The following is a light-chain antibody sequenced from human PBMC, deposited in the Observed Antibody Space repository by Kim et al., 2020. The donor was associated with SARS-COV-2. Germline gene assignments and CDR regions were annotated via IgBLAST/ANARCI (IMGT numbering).Light chain of an antibody. CDR2: DAS. Sequence: GDRVTITCRTSQSISNWLAWYQQKPGSAPKLLIYDASSLESGVPSRFSGSGSGTEFTLTISSLQPDDFATYFCQQYNPAAFGQGTKVDIK. CDR3: QQYNPAA. V-gene: IGKV1-5*01. J-gene: IGKJ1*01. CDR1: QSISNW.